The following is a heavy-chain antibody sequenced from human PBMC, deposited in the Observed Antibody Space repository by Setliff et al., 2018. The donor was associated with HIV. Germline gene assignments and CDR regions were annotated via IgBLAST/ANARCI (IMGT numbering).Heavy chain of an antibody. CDR2: IVVGSGNT. D-gene: IGHD3-22*01. CDR3: AARPGVDSSGCYDYYYMDI. Sequence: SVKVSCKASGFTFNTSAIQWVRQARGRRLEWIGWIVVGSGNTNYAQKFQERVTITRDMSTSTSYMELTNLRSEDTAVYYCAARPGVDSSGCYDYYYMDIWAKGTTVTVSS. V-gene: IGHV1-58*02. CDR1: GFTFNTSA. J-gene: IGHJ6*03.